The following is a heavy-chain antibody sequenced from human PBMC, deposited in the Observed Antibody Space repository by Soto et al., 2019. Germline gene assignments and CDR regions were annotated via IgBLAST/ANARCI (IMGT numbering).Heavy chain of an antibody. CDR1: GFTFSSYS. D-gene: IGHD4-17*01. Sequence: EVQLVESGGVLVQPGGSLRLACAASGFTFSSYSMNWVRQAPGKGLEWVTSISSSSSYIYYEDSVKGRFTISRDNAKNSLYLQLHSLRAEDTAVYYCARVSVSTVTAIGGAFDIWGQGSMVTVSS. J-gene: IGHJ3*02. CDR2: ISSSSSYI. CDR3: ARVSVSTVTAIGGAFDI. V-gene: IGHV3-21*01.